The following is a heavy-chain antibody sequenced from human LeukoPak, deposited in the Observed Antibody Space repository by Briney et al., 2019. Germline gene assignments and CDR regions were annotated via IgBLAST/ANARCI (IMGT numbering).Heavy chain of an antibody. CDR3: ARRITGILAPFDY. J-gene: IGHJ4*02. D-gene: IGHD1-20*01. CDR1: GGSISSDIW. CDR2: IYHSGTT. V-gene: IGHV4-4*02. Sequence: SETLSLTCAVSGGSISSDIWWSWVRQPPGKGLEWIGEIYHSGTTTYSPSLTSRVTISVDKSKNQFSLQLSSVTAADTAIYYCARRITGILAPFDYWAQGTLVTVSS.